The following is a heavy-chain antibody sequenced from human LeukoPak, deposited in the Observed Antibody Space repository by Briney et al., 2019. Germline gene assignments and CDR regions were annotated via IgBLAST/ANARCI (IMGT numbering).Heavy chain of an antibody. CDR1: GFTFSSSG. Sequence: GGSLRLSCAASGFTFSSSGMHWVRQAPGKGLEWVAIILYDGGKKYYGDSVKGRFTISRDNSKNTVYLQMDSLRAEDTAVYYCAKDRWATGTTLDYWGQGTLVTVSS. J-gene: IGHJ4*02. CDR3: AKDRWATGTTLDY. CDR2: ILYDGGKK. V-gene: IGHV3-30*18. D-gene: IGHD1-1*01.